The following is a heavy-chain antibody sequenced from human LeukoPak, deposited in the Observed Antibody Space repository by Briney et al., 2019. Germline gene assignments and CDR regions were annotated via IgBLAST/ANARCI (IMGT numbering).Heavy chain of an antibody. Sequence: GGSLRLSCAASDFTVSSNYMSWVRQAPGKGLEWVSLIYAGGTTYYADSVKGRFTLSRDNSKNTLYLQMSSLRAEDTAVYYCARVVYDNSGYLNWGQGTLVTVSS. CDR2: IYAGGTT. J-gene: IGHJ4*02. CDR3: ARVVYDNSGYLN. V-gene: IGHV3-66*01. D-gene: IGHD3-22*01. CDR1: DFTVSSNY.